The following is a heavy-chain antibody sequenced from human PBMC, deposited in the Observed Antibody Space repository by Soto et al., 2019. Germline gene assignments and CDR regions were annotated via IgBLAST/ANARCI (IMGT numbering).Heavy chain of an antibody. Sequence: EVQLVESGGGFIYPGGSLRLSCAASGPTISNAWMNWVRQAPGKGLEWVGRIKTNTEGGKTDYAARVKGRFTVSRDDSKNTFYLKMNGLRTEHTAVYYCTTVSVEGVWGQGTTVSVSS. J-gene: IGHJ6*02. CDR1: GPTISNAW. CDR2: IKTNTEGGKT. D-gene: IGHD2-15*01. CDR3: TTVSVEGV. V-gene: IGHV3-15*07.